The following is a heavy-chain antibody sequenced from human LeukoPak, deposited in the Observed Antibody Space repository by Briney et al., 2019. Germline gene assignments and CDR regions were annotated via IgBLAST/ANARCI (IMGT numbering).Heavy chain of an antibody. CDR1: GFTVSSNY. J-gene: IGHJ3*02. CDR3: ARGDFGPDAFDI. D-gene: IGHD3-16*01. CDR2: IYSGGST. V-gene: IGHV3-53*01. Sequence: GGSLRLSCAASGFTVSSNYMSWVRQAPGKGLEWVSVIYSGGSTNYADSVKGRFTISRDNSKNTLYLQMNSLRAEDTAVYYCARGDFGPDAFDIWGQGTMVTVSS.